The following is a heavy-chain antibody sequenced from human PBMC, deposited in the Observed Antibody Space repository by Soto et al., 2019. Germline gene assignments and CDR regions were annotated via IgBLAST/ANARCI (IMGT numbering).Heavy chain of an antibody. CDR1: GFTFSNYA. J-gene: IGHJ6*02. CDR3: ARVFYYDILTGKSYNMDV. D-gene: IGHD3-9*01. V-gene: IGHV3-23*01. CDR2: ISGSGGST. Sequence: SGGDLVQPGGSLRLSCEASGFTFSNYAMSWVRQAPGTGLEWVSVISGSGGSTNYADSAKGRFTISRDNSMDTLYLQMNSLRAEDTAVYYCARVFYYDILTGKSYNMDVWGQGTTVIVSS.